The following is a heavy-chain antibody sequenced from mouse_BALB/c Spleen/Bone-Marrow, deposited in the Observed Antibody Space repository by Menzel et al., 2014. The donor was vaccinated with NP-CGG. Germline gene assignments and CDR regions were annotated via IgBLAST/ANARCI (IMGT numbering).Heavy chain of an antibody. J-gene: IGHJ4*01. CDR1: GFTFSSFG. CDR2: ISSGSSTI. D-gene: IGHD2-2*01. CDR3: ARSPYGYDGRDY. V-gene: IGHV5-17*02. Sequence: EVKLMESGGGLVQPGGSRKLSCAASGFTFSSFGMHWVRQAPEKGLEWVAYISSGSSTIYYADTVKGRFTISRDNPKNTLFLQMTSLRSEDTAMYYCARSPYGYDGRDYWGQGASVTASS.